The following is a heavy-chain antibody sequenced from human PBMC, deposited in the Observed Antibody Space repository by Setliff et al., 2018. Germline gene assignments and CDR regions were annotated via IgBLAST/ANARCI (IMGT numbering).Heavy chain of an antibody. CDR3: ARARNVAARLFDS. CDR1: GGSFSGYY. J-gene: IGHJ4*02. V-gene: IGHV4-34*01. CDR2: INHSGIT. D-gene: IGHD6-6*01. Sequence: ETLSLTCAVSGGSFSGYYWTWIRQSPGRGLEWIGEINHSGITNYNPSLKSRLTISVDTSKNQFSLNLRSVTAADTAVYYCARARNVAARLFDSWGLGTPVTVSS.